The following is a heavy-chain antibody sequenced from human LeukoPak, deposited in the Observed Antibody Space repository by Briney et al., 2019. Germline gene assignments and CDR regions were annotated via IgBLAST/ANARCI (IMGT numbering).Heavy chain of an antibody. CDR3: ARTRSSSSSWYGQFDY. D-gene: IGHD6-13*01. CDR1: GGTFSSYA. CDR2: IIPIFGTA. Sequence: SVKVSCKASGGTFSSYAISWVRQAPGQGLEWMGGIIPIFGTANYAQKFQGRVTITADKSTSTAYMELSSLRSEDTAVYYCARTRSSSSSWYGQFDYWGQGSLVTVSS. J-gene: IGHJ4*02. V-gene: IGHV1-69*06.